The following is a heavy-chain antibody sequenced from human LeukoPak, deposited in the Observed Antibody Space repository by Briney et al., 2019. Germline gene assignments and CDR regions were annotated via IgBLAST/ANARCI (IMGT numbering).Heavy chain of an antibody. Sequence: PSETLSLTCAVYGGSFSGYCWSWIRQPPGKGLEWIGEINHSGSTNYNPSLKSRVTISVDTSKNQFSLKLSSVTAADTAVYYCARADGYSSRVDYWGQGTLVTVSS. CDR3: ARADGYSSRVDY. CDR1: GGSFSGYC. V-gene: IGHV4-34*01. D-gene: IGHD6-13*01. CDR2: INHSGST. J-gene: IGHJ4*02.